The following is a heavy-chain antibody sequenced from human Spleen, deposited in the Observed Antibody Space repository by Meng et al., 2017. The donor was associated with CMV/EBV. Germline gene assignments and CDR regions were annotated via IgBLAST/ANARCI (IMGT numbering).Heavy chain of an antibody. J-gene: IGHJ4*02. V-gene: IGHV1-3*01. CDR2: INAGNGNT. CDR3: ARVDYYDSSEDY. CDR1: GYTFTSYA. Sequence: QVQLVQSGAEVKKPGASVKVSCKASGYTFTSYAMHWVRQAPGQRLEGMGWINAGNGNTKYSQKFQGRVTITRDTSASTAYMELSSLRSEDTDVYYCARVDYYDSSEDYWGQGTLVTVSS. D-gene: IGHD3-22*01.